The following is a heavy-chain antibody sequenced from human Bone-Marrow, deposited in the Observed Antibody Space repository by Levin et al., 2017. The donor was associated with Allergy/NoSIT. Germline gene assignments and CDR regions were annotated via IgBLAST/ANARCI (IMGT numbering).Heavy chain of an antibody. CDR2: IYYSGST. V-gene: IGHV4-30-4*01. CDR1: GGSVSSGDYY. D-gene: IGHD1-1*01. CDR3: ARTPEVHLERRPAYYYNSMDV. Sequence: PSETLSLTCSVSGGSVSSGDYYWSWIRQPPGTGLEWIGYIYYSGSTYYNPSLKSRLSISLDTSKNQFSLKLTSVTAADTAVYYCARTPEVHLERRPAYYYNSMDVWGQGTTVNVSS. J-gene: IGHJ6*02.